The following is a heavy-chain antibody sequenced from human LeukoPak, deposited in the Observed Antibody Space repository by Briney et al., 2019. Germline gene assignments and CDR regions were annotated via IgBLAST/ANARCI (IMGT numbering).Heavy chain of an antibody. CDR3: ARVAYSPRYCSGGSCYLDY. Sequence: SETLSLTCTVSGGSISSGGYYWSWIRQPPGKGLEWIGYIYHSGSTYYNPSLKSRVTISVDKSKNQFSLKLSSVTAANTAVYYCARVAYSPRYCSGGSCYLDYWGQGTLVTVSS. J-gene: IGHJ4*02. CDR2: IYHSGST. V-gene: IGHV4-30-2*01. D-gene: IGHD2-15*01. CDR1: GGSISSGGYY.